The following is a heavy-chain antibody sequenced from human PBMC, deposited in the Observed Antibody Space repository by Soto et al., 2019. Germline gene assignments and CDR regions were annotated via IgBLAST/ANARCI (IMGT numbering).Heavy chain of an antibody. D-gene: IGHD3-9*01. J-gene: IGHJ4*02. CDR1: GFTFSSYS. V-gene: IGHV3-48*03. Sequence: PGGSLRLSCVASGFTFSSYSLVWVRQAPGKGLEWLSYIFTTGTTMFYADSVKGRFTVSRDNAKNSVFLLLNSLRAEDTAVYYSARDKDWAFDYWGQGTLVTVSS. CDR2: IFTTGTTM. CDR3: ARDKDWAFDY.